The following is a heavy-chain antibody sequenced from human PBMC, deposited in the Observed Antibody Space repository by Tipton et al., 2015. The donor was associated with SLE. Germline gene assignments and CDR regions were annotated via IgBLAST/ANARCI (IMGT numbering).Heavy chain of an antibody. CDR1: GFTFGDYA. D-gene: IGHD2-15*01. CDR2: IRSKAYGGTT. V-gene: IGHV3-49*04. J-gene: IGHJ6*02. CDR3: ARETDIVGGFMDV. Sequence: SLRLSCTASGFTFGDYAMSWVRQAPGKGLEWVGFIRSKAYGGTTEYAASVKGRFTISRDDSKSIAYLQMNSLKTEDTSVYYCARETDIVGGFMDVWGQGTTVTVSS.